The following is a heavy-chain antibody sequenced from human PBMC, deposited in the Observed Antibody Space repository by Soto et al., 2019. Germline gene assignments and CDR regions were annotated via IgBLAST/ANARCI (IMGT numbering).Heavy chain of an antibody. CDR2: IFPADSEI. D-gene: IGHD2-8*01. J-gene: IGHJ4*02. CDR1: GYTFTAYW. CDR3: ARPLYPGYCTDGVCYSYDY. V-gene: IGHV5-51*01. Sequence: EVQLVQSGPEMRKPGESLRISCQSFGYTFTAYWIAWVRQMPGKGLEWMGIIFPADSEIRYSPSFRGHVTISADKSISTAYLQWSSLEASDTAMYYCARPLYPGYCTDGVCYSYDYWGQGTRVTVSS.